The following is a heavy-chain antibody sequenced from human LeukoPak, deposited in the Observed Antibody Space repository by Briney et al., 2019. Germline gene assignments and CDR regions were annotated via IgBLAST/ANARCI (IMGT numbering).Heavy chain of an antibody. D-gene: IGHD3-10*01. J-gene: IGHJ4*02. CDR1: GGSISSSSYY. CDR2: IYYSGST. Sequence: SETLSLTCTVSGGSISSSSYYWGWIRQPPGKGLEWIGSIYYSGSTYYNPSLKSRVTISVDTSKNQFSLKVSSVTAADTAVYYCARVRSYGSGPFDYWGQGTLVTVSS. V-gene: IGHV4-39*07. CDR3: ARVRSYGSGPFDY.